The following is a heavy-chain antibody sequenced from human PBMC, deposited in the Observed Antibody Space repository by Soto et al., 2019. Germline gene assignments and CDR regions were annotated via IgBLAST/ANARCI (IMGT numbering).Heavy chain of an antibody. Sequence: QVQLQQWGAGLLKPSETLSLTCAVYGGSFSGYYWSWIRQPPGKGLEWIGEINHSGSTNYNPSLKSRVTISVDTSKNQFSLKLSSATAADTAVYYCASWDFWSGYFGYWGQGTLVTVSS. CDR3: ASWDFWSGYFGY. D-gene: IGHD3-3*01. CDR2: INHSGST. V-gene: IGHV4-34*01. J-gene: IGHJ4*02. CDR1: GGSFSGYY.